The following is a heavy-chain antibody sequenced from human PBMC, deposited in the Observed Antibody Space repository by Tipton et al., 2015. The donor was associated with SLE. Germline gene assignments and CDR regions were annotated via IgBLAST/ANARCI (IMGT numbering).Heavy chain of an antibody. J-gene: IGHJ5*02. CDR3: ATKLSGALYFGP. Sequence: TLSLTCTVSGGSVNGHYWSWIRQHPGKGLEWIGYIYYSGSTYSNPSLESRVTMSVDTSENQFSLDLSSMTAADTAVYYCATKLSGALYFGPWGPGALGTVSS. V-gene: IGHV4-31*03. CDR1: GGSVNGHY. CDR2: IYYSGST. D-gene: IGHD3-16*02.